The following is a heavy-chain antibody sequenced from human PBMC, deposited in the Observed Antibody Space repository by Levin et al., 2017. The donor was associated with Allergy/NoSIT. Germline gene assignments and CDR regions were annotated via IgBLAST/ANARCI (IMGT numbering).Heavy chain of an antibody. Sequence: ESLKISCAVYGESFTGYYWNWIRQPPGKGLEWIGEINHSGSTNYNPSLKSRVTISLDTSKNQFSLKLNSVTAADTAVYYCARGYSTNWFYYFDSWGQGTLVTVSS. V-gene: IGHV4-34*01. J-gene: IGHJ4*02. CDR1: GESFTGYY. D-gene: IGHD6-13*01. CDR3: ARGYSTNWFYYFDS. CDR2: INHSGST.